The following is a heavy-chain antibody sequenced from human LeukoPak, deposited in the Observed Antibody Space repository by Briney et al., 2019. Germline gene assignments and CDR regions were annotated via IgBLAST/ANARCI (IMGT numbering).Heavy chain of an antibody. Sequence: ASVKVSCKASGYTFTSYDINWVRQATGQGLEWMGWMNPNSGNTGYAQKFQGRVTMTRNTSISTAYMELSSLRSEDTAVYYCAGAEQLVPPYYYYYYYMDVWGKGTTVTVSS. CDR1: GYTFTSYD. CDR2: MNPNSGNT. V-gene: IGHV1-8*01. J-gene: IGHJ6*03. CDR3: AGAEQLVPPYYYYYYYMDV. D-gene: IGHD6-6*01.